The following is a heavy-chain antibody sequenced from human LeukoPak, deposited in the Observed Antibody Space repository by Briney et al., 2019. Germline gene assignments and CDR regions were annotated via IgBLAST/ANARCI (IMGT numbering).Heavy chain of an antibody. CDR1: GFTFSSYW. Sequence: GGSLRLSCAASGFTFSSYWMHWVRQAPGKGLVWVSRINTDGRSTTYADSVKGRFTISRDNAKNTLYLQMNSLTAEDTALYYCTRGSFDSWGQGTLVTISS. CDR3: TRGSFDS. J-gene: IGHJ4*02. CDR2: INTDGRST. V-gene: IGHV3-74*01.